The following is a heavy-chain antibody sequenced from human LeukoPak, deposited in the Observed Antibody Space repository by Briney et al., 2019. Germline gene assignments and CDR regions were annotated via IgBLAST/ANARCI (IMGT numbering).Heavy chain of an antibody. V-gene: IGHV1-18*01. CDR2: ISAYNGNT. D-gene: IGHD3-10*01. Sequence: ASVEVSCKASGYTFTSYGISWVRQAPGQGLEWMGWISAYNGNTNYAQKLQGRVTMTTDTSTSTAYMELRSLRSDDTAVYYRARDLILWFGEPGELGAFDIWGQGTMVTVSS. CDR3: ARDLILWFGEPGELGAFDI. J-gene: IGHJ3*02. CDR1: GYTFTSYG.